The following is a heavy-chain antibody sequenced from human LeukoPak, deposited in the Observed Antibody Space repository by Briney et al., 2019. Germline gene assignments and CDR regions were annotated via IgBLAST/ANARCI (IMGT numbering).Heavy chain of an antibody. J-gene: IGHJ4*02. CDR2: INSDASSR. Sequence: GGSLRLSCAASGFTFSSYWMHWVRQAPGKGLVWVSRINSDASSRSYADSVKGRLTISRDNAKNTLYLQMNTVRAEDTSVYYCARASSASWHYFDDWGQGTLVTVSS. V-gene: IGHV3-74*01. CDR1: GFTFSSYW. CDR3: ARASSASWHYFDD. D-gene: IGHD2-2*01.